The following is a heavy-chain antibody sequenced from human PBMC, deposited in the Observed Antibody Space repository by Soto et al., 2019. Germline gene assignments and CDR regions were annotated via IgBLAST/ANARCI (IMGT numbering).Heavy chain of an antibody. V-gene: IGHV3-15*01. Sequence: GGSLRLSCAASGFTFSNAWMSWVRQAPGKGLEWVGRIKSKTDGGTTGYAAPVKGRFTISRDDSKNTLYLQMNSLKTEDTAVYYCTTVPMSYYYYYGMDVWGQGTTVTVSS. J-gene: IGHJ6*02. CDR2: IKSKTDGGTT. CDR3: TTVPMSYYYYYGMDV. CDR1: GFTFSNAW. D-gene: IGHD3-10*02.